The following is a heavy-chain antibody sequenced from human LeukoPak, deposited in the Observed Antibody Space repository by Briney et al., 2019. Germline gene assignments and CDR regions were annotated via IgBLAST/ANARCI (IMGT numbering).Heavy chain of an antibody. V-gene: IGHV4-59*01. CDR3: ASESHYSNYYYYYMDV. CDR2: IYYSGST. J-gene: IGHJ6*03. CDR1: GGSISSYY. Sequence: PSETLSLTCTVSGGSISSYYWSWIRQPPGKGLEYIGYIYYSGSTNYNPSLKSRVTISVDTSKNQFSLKLSSVTAADTAVYYCASESHYSNYYYYYMDVWGKGTTVTVSS. D-gene: IGHD4-11*01.